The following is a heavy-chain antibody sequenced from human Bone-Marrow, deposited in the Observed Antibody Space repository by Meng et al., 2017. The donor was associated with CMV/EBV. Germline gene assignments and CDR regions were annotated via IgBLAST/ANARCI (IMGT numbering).Heavy chain of an antibody. Sequence: FTSYGISWVRQAPEQRLEGMGWISIHNCNAKYAQKVQNRVTMTTDTYTKTAYMGLRSLRSDDTDVYYCARGVNRMEYNRDWYDLDYWGRGTLVTVSS. V-gene: IGHV1-18*01. CDR3: ARGVNRMEYNRDWYDLDY. J-gene: IGHJ4*02. CDR2: ISIHNCNA. D-gene: IGHD2-21*02. CDR1: FTSYG.